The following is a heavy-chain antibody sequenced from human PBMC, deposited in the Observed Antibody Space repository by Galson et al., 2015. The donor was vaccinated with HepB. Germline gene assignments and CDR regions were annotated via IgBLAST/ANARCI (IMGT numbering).Heavy chain of an antibody. CDR2: LSSTRGFI. Sequence: SLRLSCAASGFTISTYSMNWVRQAPGRGLEWVSYLSSTRGFIYYADSAKGRFTISRDNAKNSLYLQMNSLRAEDTAVYYCARGFGGRPYFDWWGRGTLVTVSS. J-gene: IGHJ4*02. D-gene: IGHD3-16*01. V-gene: IGHV3-21*01. CDR3: ARGFGGRPYFDW. CDR1: GFTISTYS.